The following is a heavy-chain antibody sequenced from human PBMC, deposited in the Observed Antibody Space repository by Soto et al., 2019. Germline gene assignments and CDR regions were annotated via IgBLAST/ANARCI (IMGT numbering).Heavy chain of an antibody. V-gene: IGHV1-18*04. Sequence: QAQLVQSGAEVEKPGASVKVSCRASGYVFTSYVISWVRQAPGQGLEWMGWVSAYNGDTNYAQKFQGRVTMTTDTLTSTAYKELGSLRSDDTAVYYCARDWWGVDRPVDSNWFDPWGQGTLVTVSS. CDR1: GYVFTSYV. CDR3: ARDWWGVDRPVDSNWFDP. D-gene: IGHD5-12*01. J-gene: IGHJ5*02. CDR2: VSAYNGDT.